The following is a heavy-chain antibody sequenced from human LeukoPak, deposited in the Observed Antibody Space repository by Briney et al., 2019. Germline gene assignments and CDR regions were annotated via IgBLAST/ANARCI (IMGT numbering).Heavy chain of an antibody. CDR3: ARGRAARRSVGFDY. V-gene: IGHV1-8*01. Sequence: ASVKVSCKASGYTFTSYDINWVRQATGQGLEWMGWMNPNSGNTGYAQKFQGRVTMTRNTSISTAYMELSSLRSEDTAVYYCARGRAARRSVGFDYWGQGTLVTVPS. D-gene: IGHD6-6*01. CDR1: GYTFTSYD. CDR2: MNPNSGNT. J-gene: IGHJ4*02.